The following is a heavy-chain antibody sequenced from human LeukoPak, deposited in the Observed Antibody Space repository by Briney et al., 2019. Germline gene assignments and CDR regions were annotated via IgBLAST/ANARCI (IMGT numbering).Heavy chain of an antibody. J-gene: IGHJ1*01. CDR2: IIPIFGTA. V-gene: IGHV1-69*01. CDR1: GGTFSSYA. D-gene: IGHD2-2*01. CDR3: ARSGACSSTSCPFQH. Sequence: GSSVKVSCKTSGGTFSSYAISWVRQAPGQGLEWMGGIIPIFGTANYAQKIQGRVTITADESTSTAYMELSSLRSEDTAVYYCARSGACSSTSCPFQHWGQGTLVTVSS.